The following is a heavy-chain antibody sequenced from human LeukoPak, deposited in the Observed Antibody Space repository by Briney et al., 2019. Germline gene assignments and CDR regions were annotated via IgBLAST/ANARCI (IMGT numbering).Heavy chain of an antibody. D-gene: IGHD3-10*01. CDR3: ARDLGVRYGSGDPAADY. CDR1: GFTFSSYS. J-gene: IGHJ4*02. V-gene: IGHV3-21*01. CDR2: ISSSSTYI. Sequence: PGGSLRLSCAASGFTFSSYSMNWVRQAPGKGLEWVSFISSSSTYIYYADSVKGRFTISRDNAKNSLYLQVNSLRAEDTAVYYCARDLGVRYGSGDPAADYWGQGTLVTVSS.